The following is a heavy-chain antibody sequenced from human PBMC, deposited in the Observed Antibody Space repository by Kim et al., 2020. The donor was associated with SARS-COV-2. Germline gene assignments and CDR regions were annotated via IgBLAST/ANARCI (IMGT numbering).Heavy chain of an antibody. V-gene: IGHV3-11*01. CDR3: VRGGRLTRHVDV. J-gene: IGHJ3*01. D-gene: IGHD6-25*01. Sequence: YADSVKGRLTISRDNAKNSLDLQIHSLRPDDTATYFCVRGGRLTRHVDVWGQGTMVTVSA.